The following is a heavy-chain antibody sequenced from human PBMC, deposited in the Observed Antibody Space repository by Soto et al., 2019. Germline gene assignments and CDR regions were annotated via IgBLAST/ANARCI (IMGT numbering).Heavy chain of an antibody. Sequence: QVQLQQWGAGLLKPSETLSLTCAVYGGSFRGYYWTWIRQPPGTGLEWIGEINHSGSTNYNPSLKSRVTISVDTSQNQFSLKLTSVTAADTAVYYCARDKITGLFDYWGQGTLVTVSS. CDR3: ARDKITGLFDY. D-gene: IGHD2-8*02. CDR1: GGSFRGYY. CDR2: INHSGST. V-gene: IGHV4-34*01. J-gene: IGHJ4*02.